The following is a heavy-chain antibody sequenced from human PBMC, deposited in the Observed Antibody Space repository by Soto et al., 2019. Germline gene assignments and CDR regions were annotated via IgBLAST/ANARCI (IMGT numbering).Heavy chain of an antibody. V-gene: IGHV4-4*07. D-gene: IGHD2-2*01. CDR3: AREGPVVPAARSLPPSGYYYYGMDV. CDR1: GGSISSYY. J-gene: IGHJ6*02. Sequence: PSETLSLTCTVSGGSISSYYWSWIRQPAGKGLEWIGRIYTSGSTNSHPSLKSRVTMSVDTSKNQFSLKLSAVTAADTAVYYCAREGPVVPAARSLPPSGYYYYGMDVWGQGTTVTVSS. CDR2: IYTSGST.